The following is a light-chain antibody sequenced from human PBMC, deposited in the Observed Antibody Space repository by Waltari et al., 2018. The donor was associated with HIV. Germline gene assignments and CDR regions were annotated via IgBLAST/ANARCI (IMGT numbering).Light chain of an antibody. J-gene: IGKJ4*01. Sequence: EIVMTQSPATLSVSPGERATLSCRASESASNKLAWYQQKPGQAPRLLFYGASTRATGIPARFSGSGSGTEFTLTISSLQSGDFAVYYCQQYNNWPLTFGGGTKVEIK. CDR1: ESASNK. CDR3: QQYNNWPLT. V-gene: IGKV3-15*01. CDR2: GAS.